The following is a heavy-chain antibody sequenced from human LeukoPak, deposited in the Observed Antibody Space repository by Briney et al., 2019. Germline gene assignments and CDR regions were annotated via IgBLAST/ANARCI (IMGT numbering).Heavy chain of an antibody. CDR1: GFTFSDYG. V-gene: IGHV3-33*01. Sequence: GGSLRLSCAASGFTFSDYGMYWVRQAPGKRLEWVAVIWYDGSNEYYADSVKGRFTISRDNSKNTLYLQMNSLRAEDTAVYYCARGIPPDYWGQGTLVTVSS. CDR3: ARGIPPDY. D-gene: IGHD2-2*02. J-gene: IGHJ4*02. CDR2: IWYDGSNE.